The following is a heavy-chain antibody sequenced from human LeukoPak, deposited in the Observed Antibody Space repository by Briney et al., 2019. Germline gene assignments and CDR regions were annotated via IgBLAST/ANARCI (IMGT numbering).Heavy chain of an antibody. V-gene: IGHV4-30-4*01. Sequence: SETLSLTCTVSGGSISSGDYYWIWIGQPPGKGLEWIGYIYYSGSTYYNPSLKSRVTISVDTSKNQFSLKLSSVTAADTAVYYCAVLAENPFDCWGQGTLVTVSS. D-gene: IGHD3-10*01. CDR2: IYYSGST. J-gene: IGHJ4*02. CDR1: GGSISSGDYY. CDR3: AVLAENPFDC.